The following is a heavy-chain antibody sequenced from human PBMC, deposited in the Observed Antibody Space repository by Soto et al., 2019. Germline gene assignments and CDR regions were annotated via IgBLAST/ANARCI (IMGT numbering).Heavy chain of an antibody. V-gene: IGHV3-30-3*01. CDR1: GFTFRSYA. CDR3: WRVRELGTQNVFFDY. CDR2: ISYDGSNE. J-gene: IGHJ4*02. D-gene: IGHD3-10*01. Sequence: LRLSCAASGFTFRSYAMHWVRQAPGKGLEWVAVISYDGSNEYYADSVKGRFTISRDNSKNTVYLQMNSLRAEYTAVYYCWRVRELGTQNVFFDYWGQGTLVTVSS.